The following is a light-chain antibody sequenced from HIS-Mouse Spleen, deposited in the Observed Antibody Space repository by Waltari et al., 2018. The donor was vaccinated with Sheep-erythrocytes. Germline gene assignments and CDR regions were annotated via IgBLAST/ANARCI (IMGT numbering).Light chain of an antibody. CDR2: KAS. CDR3: QQYNSYPLT. Sequence: DIQMTQSPSTLSASVGDRVTITCRASQSISSWLAGYQQKPGKAPKLLIYKASSLESGDPSRFSGSGSGTEFTLTISSLQPDDFATYYCQQYNSYPLTFGGGTKVEIK. CDR1: QSISSW. J-gene: IGKJ4*01. V-gene: IGKV1-5*03.